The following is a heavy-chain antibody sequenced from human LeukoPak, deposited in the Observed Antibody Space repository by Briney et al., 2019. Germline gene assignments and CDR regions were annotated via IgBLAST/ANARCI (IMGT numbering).Heavy chain of an antibody. Sequence: GGSLRLSFAASGFTFSSYAMDWVRQAPGKVLEWVALTRYDGSDKYYADSVEGRFTISRDNSKNTLYLQMNSLRAEDTAVYYCAKVLSNWGLFDYWGQGTLVTVSS. V-gene: IGHV3-30*02. CDR1: GFTFSSYA. CDR2: TRYDGSDK. J-gene: IGHJ4*02. CDR3: AKVLSNWGLFDY. D-gene: IGHD7-27*01.